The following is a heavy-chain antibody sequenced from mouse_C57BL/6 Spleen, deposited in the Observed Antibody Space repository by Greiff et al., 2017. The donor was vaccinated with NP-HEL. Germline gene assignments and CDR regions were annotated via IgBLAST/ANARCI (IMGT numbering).Heavy chain of an antibody. CDR3: ARSNYYGRSSYAMDY. Sequence: EVQLQQSGPELVKPGASVKIPCKASGYTFTDYHMDWVKQSHGKSLEWIGDINPNNGGTIYNQKFKGKATLTVDKSSSTAYMELRSLTSEDTAVYDCARSNYYGRSSYAMDYWGQGTAVTVSS. V-gene: IGHV1-18*01. D-gene: IGHD1-1*01. CDR2: INPNNGGT. CDR1: GYTFTDYH. J-gene: IGHJ4*01.